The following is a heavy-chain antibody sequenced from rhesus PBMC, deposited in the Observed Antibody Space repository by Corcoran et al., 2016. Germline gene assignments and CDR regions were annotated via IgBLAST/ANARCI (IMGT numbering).Heavy chain of an antibody. Sequence: EVQLVESGGGLVQPGGSLRLSCAASGFTFSSYGMSWVRQAPGKGLEWVSYISNGGGSTYYADSVKGRFTLSGDNAKTSLFLQMNGLRAEDTAVYYCTCSGVIVGGLDSWGQGVVVTVSS. CDR1: GFTFSSYG. J-gene: IGHJ6*01. CDR3: TCSGVIVGGLDS. V-gene: IGHV3S5*01. D-gene: IGHD3-34*01. CDR2: ISNGGGST.